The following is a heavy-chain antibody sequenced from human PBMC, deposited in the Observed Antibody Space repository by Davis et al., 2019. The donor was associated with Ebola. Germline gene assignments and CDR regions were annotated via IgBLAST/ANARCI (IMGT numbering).Heavy chain of an antibody. D-gene: IGHD6-6*01. CDR1: GFTFSSYA. V-gene: IGHV3-23*01. CDR3: AKFGSSDKLYYYYGMDV. J-gene: IGHJ6*04. CDR2: ISGSGGST. Sequence: PGGSLRLSCAASGFTFSSYAMSWVRQAPGKGLEWVSAISGSGGSTYYADSVKGRFTISRDNSKNTLYLQMNSLRAEDTAVYYCAKFGSSDKLYYYYGMDVWGKGTTVTVSS.